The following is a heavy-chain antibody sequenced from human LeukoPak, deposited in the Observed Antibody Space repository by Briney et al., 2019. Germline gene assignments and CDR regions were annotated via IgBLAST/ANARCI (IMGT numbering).Heavy chain of an antibody. CDR1: GGSISSGSYY. CDR3: ARAYIVVVPAAYYYHMDV. V-gene: IGHV4-61*02. J-gene: IGHJ6*03. D-gene: IGHD2-2*01. CDR2: IYTSGST. Sequence: SETLSLTCTVSGGSISSGSYYWSWIRQPAGKGLEWIGRIYTSGSTNYNPSLKSRVTISVDTSKNQFSLKLSSVTAADTAVYYCARAYIVVVPAAYYYHMDVWGKGTTVTVSS.